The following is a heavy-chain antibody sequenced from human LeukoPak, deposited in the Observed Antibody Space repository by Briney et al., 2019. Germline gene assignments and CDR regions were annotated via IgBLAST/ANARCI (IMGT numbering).Heavy chain of an antibody. CDR1: GYTFTSYG. V-gene: IGHV1-18*01. CDR3: ARGTDWYFSGSYYPLPFDY. J-gene: IGHJ4*02. D-gene: IGHD1-26*01. Sequence: GASVKVSCKASGYTFTSYGISWVRQAPGQGLEWMGWISAYNGNTNYAQKLQGRVTMTTDTPTSTAYMELRSLRSDDTAVYYCARGTDWYFSGSYYPLPFDYWGQGTLVTVSS. CDR2: ISAYNGNT.